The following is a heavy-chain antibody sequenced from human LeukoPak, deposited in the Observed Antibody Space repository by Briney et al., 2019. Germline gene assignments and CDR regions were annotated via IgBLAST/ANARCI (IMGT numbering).Heavy chain of an antibody. CDR3: ARRHATPRQYFDY. J-gene: IGHJ4*02. Sequence: SETLSLACTVSGGSISSGSYYWSWIRQPAGKGLEWIGRIYTSGSTNYNPSLKSRVTISVDTSKNQFSLKLSSVTAADTAVYYCARRHATPRQYFDYWGQGTLVTVSS. CDR2: IYTSGST. CDR1: GGSISSGSYY. D-gene: IGHD2-15*01. V-gene: IGHV4-61*02.